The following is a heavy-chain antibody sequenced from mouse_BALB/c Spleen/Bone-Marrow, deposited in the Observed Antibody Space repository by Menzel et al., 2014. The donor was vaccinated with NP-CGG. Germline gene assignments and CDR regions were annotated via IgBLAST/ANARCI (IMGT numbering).Heavy chain of an antibody. CDR2: IDPANGNT. J-gene: IGHJ2*01. D-gene: IGHD3-2*01. V-gene: IGHV14-3*02. CDR1: GFNIKDTY. CDR3: ASDSSGYLDY. Sequence: VQLQQSGAELVKPGASVKLSCAASGFNIKDTYMHWVKQRPEQGLEWIGRIDPANGNTKYDPKFQGKATITADTSSNTAYLQLSSLTSEDTAVYYCASDSSGYLDYWGQGTTLTVSS.